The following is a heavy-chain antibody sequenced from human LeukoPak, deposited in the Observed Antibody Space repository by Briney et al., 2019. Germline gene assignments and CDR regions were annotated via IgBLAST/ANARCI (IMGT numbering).Heavy chain of an antibody. D-gene: IGHD1-26*01. V-gene: IGHV3-23*01. J-gene: IGHJ6*01. Sequence: PVGSLRLSCAASGFTFSGFAMSWVRRTPGKGLGWVSGISGSGDNTLYADSVKGRFTISRDNSKNTLYLEMNSLRAEDTAIYYCAKMKGHPLPKYYMDVWGQGTTVTVSS. CDR3: AKMKGHPLPKYYMDV. CDR2: ISGSGDNT. CDR1: GFTFSGFA.